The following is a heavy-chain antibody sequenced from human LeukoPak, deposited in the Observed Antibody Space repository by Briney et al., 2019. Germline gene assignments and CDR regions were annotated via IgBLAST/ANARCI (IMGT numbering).Heavy chain of an antibody. CDR1: GGSISSYY. CDR2: IYYSGST. Sequence: SETLSLTCTVSGGSISSYYWSWIRQPPGKGLEWIGYIYYSGSTNYNPSLKSRVTISVDTSKNQFSLKLSSVTAADTAVYYCARVNPGGYYPDYWGQGTLVTVSS. CDR3: ARVNPGGYYPDY. J-gene: IGHJ4*02. D-gene: IGHD3-10*01. V-gene: IGHV4-59*12.